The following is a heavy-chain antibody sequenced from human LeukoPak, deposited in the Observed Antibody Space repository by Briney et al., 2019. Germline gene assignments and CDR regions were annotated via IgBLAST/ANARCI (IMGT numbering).Heavy chain of an antibody. V-gene: IGHV3-23*01. CDR1: GFTFSSYW. D-gene: IGHD4-17*01. CDR2: ISGSGGST. CDR3: APPRQDYGDKRPHYD. Sequence: PGGSLRLSCAASGFTFSSYWMHWVRQAPGKGLVWVSAISGSGGSTYYADSVKGRFTISRDNSKNTLYLQMNSLRAEDTAVYYCAPPRQDYGDKRPHYDWGQGTLVTVSS. J-gene: IGHJ4*02.